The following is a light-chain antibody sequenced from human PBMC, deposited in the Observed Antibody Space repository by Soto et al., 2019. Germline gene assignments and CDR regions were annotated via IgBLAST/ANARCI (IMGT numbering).Light chain of an antibody. CDR3: QQATSFPYT. CDR1: RDINRW. J-gene: IGKJ2*01. CDR2: TAS. Sequence: DLPMTQSPSSVSASVGDRVTITCRASRDINRWLAWYQQKPGKAPKLLIYTASSLQSGVPSRFSGSGSGTDFTLTITSLQPEDFATYYCQQATSFPYTLGQGTKLEIK. V-gene: IGKV1-12*01.